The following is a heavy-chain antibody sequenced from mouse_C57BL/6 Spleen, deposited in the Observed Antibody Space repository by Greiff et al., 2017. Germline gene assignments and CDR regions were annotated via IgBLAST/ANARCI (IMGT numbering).Heavy chain of an antibody. CDR1: GYTFTSYW. CDR2: INPSSGYT. J-gene: IGHJ4*01. Sequence: QVQLQQSGAELAKPGASVKLSCKASGYTFTSYWMHWVKQRPGQGLEWIGYINPSSGYTKYNQKFKDKATLTVDKSSSTAYMQLSSLTYEDSAVXCCARTGMGARDHWGQGTSVTVSS. V-gene: IGHV1-7*01. D-gene: IGHD2-3*01. CDR3: ARTGMGARDH.